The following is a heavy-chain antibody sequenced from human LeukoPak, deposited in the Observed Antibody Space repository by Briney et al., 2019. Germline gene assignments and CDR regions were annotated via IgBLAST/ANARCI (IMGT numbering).Heavy chain of an antibody. J-gene: IGHJ4*02. CDR1: GFTFSNYW. V-gene: IGHV3-7*01. CDR2: IKQEGSEK. D-gene: IGHD3-10*01. CDR3: ARDSRGAFDS. Sequence: PGGSLRFSCAASGFTFSNYWMSWVRQAPGKGLEWVANIKQEGSEKYYVDSVKGRFTNSRDNAKNSLYLQMNSLRAEDTAVYYCARDSRGAFDSWGQGTLVTVSS.